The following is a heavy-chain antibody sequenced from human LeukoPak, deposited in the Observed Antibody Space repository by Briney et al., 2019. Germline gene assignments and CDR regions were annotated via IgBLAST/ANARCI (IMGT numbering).Heavy chain of an antibody. CDR3: ARDFSDYGDYITYFDY. CDR1: GFTFSGSA. J-gene: IGHJ4*02. V-gene: IGHV3-30-3*01. D-gene: IGHD4-17*01. CDR2: ISYDGSNK. Sequence: GGSLRLSCAASGFTFSGSAMHWVRQAPGKGLEWVAVISYDGSNKYYADSVKGRFTISRDNSKNTLYLQMNSLRAEDTAVYYCARDFSDYGDYITYFDYWGQGTLVTVSS.